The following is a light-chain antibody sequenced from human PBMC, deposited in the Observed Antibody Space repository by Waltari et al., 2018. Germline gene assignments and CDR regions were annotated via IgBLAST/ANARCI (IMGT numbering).Light chain of an antibody. V-gene: IGKV3-20*01. Sequence: EIVLTQSPGTLSLSPGERATLSCRASQSVSSSYLAWYQQKPGQAPRLLIYGASRRATGIPDRVSGSGSGTDFTLTISRLEPEDFAVYYCQQYGSSPPGTFGQGTKLEIK. CDR2: GAS. J-gene: IGKJ2*01. CDR1: QSVSSSY. CDR3: QQYGSSPPGT.